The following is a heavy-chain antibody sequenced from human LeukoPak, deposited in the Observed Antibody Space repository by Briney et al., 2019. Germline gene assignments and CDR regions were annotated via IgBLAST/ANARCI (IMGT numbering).Heavy chain of an antibody. V-gene: IGHV3-15*01. CDR2: IKSKTDGGTT. D-gene: IGHD3-22*01. Sequence: GGSLRLSCAASGFTFSNAWMSWVRQAPGKGLEWVGRIKSKTDGGTTDYAAPVKGRFTISRDDSKNTLYLQMNSLKTEDTAVYYCTTPDYYDSSGYQPFDYWGQGTLVTVSS. CDR1: GFTFSNAW. J-gene: IGHJ4*02. CDR3: TTPDYYDSSGYQPFDY.